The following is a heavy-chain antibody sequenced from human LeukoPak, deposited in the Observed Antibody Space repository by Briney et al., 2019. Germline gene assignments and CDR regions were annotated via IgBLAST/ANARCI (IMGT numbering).Heavy chain of an antibody. V-gene: IGHV1-69*04. D-gene: IGHD1-26*01. CDR2: IIPILGLT. Sequence: GASVEVSCKASGGTFSSYAISWVRQAPGQGLEWMGRIIPILGLTNYAQKFQGRVTITADKSTSAAYMELSSLRSEDTAVYYCARDPIVGATRSSIDYWGQGTLVTVSS. CDR1: GGTFSSYA. J-gene: IGHJ4*02. CDR3: ARDPIVGATRSSIDY.